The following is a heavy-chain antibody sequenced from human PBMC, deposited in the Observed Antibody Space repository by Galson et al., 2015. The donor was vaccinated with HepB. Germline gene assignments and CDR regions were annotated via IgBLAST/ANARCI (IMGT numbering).Heavy chain of an antibody. CDR1: GYTFTDFY. J-gene: IGHJ4*02. CDR2: INPNSGGA. D-gene: IGHD6-13*01. CDR3: ARESPGSSWFLFDY. Sequence: SVKVSCKASGYTFTDFYMHWVRQAPGQGLEWVGRINPNSGGANYAQKFQGRVTMTRDTSISTASMELSRLTSDDTAVYYCARESPGSSWFLFDYWGQGTLVTVSS. V-gene: IGHV1-2*06.